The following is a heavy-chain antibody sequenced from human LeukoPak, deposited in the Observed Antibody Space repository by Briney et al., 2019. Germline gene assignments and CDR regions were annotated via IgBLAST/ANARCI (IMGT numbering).Heavy chain of an antibody. D-gene: IGHD4-11*01. Sequence: PGGSLRLSCAASGFTFSSYSMNWVRQAPGKGLEWVSSVSRSSRHMYYADSVKGRFTISRDDAKNSLSLQMDSLRAEDSAVYYCVRDLETVTTAFLVYWGQGTLVTVSS. V-gene: IGHV3-21*01. J-gene: IGHJ4*02. CDR3: VRDLETVTTAFLVY. CDR1: GFTFSSYS. CDR2: VSRSSRHM.